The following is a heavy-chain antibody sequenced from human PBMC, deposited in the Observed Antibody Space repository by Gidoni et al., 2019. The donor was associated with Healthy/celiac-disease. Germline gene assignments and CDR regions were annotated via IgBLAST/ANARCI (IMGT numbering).Heavy chain of an antibody. CDR3: AKDADSTAAAYGDGMDV. V-gene: IGHV3-30*18. Sequence: QVQLVESGGGVVQPGRSLRLSCPASGFTFRSYGMHWVRQAPGKGLEWVAVISYDGSNKYYADSVKGRFTISRDNSKNTLYLQMNSLRAEDTAVYYCAKDADSTAAAYGDGMDVWGQGTTVTVSS. D-gene: IGHD6-13*01. J-gene: IGHJ6*02. CDR1: GFTFRSYG. CDR2: ISYDGSNK.